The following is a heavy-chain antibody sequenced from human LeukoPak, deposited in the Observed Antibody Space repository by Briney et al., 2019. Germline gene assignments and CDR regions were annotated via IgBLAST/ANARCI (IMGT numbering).Heavy chain of an antibody. V-gene: IGHV1-18*01. CDR1: GYIFPSYG. CDR3: ARTAGPYYYDSSGYEGYFDC. J-gene: IGHJ4*02. CDR2: ISAYNGNT. D-gene: IGHD3-22*01. Sequence: GASVKVSCKASGYIFPSYGISWVRQAPGQGLEWMGWISAYNGNTKYAQKLQGRVTMTTDTSTSTAYMELRSLRSDDTAVFYCARTAGPYYYDSSGYEGYFDCWGQGTLVTVSS.